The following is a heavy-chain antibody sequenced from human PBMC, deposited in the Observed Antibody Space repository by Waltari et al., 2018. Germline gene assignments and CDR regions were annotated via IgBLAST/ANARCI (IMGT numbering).Heavy chain of an antibody. V-gene: IGHV3-74*01. CDR2: IDGNGGGT. J-gene: IGHJ3*02. Sequence: EVQLVESGGGSVQPGGSLRLSCAASGFTFMHWVRQARGKGLVWVSRIDGNGGGTGDAGSVKGRFNISRDNAKNTLYLQMNSLRAEDTAVYYCVRGINHAFDIWGQGTMVTVSS. CDR3: VRGINHAFDI. CDR1: GFTF.